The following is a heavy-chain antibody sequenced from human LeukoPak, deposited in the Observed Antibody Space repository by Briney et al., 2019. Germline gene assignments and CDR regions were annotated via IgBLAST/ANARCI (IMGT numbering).Heavy chain of an antibody. CDR3: ARGYCGGDCYYDAFDI. CDR1: GGSISSSYYY. V-gene: IGHV4-39*07. Sequence: SETLSLTCIVSGGSISSSYYYWGWIRQPPGKGLEWIGSIYYRGSTYYNPSLKSRVTISVDTSKNQFSLRLSSVTAADTAVYYCARGYCGGDCYYDAFDIWGQGTMVTVSS. CDR2: IYYRGST. D-gene: IGHD2-21*02. J-gene: IGHJ3*02.